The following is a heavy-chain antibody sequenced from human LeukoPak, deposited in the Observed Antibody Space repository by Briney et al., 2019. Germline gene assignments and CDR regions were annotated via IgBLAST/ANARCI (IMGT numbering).Heavy chain of an antibody. CDR2: MYNGGST. J-gene: IGHJ4*02. CDR3: ARDSGSYVPADDY. Sequence: GGSLRLSCAASGFTFSSNYMSWVRQAPGKGLEGVSVMYNGGSTYYSDCVRGRCTISRDNSKNTLYLQMNSLRAEDTAVYYCARDSGSYVPADDYWGQGTLVTVSS. V-gene: IGHV3-66*02. D-gene: IGHD1-26*01. CDR1: GFTFSSNY.